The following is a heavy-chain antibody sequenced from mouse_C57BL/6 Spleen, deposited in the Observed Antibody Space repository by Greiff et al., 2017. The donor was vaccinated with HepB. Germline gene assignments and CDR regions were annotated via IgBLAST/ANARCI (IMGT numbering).Heavy chain of an antibody. D-gene: IGHD1-1*01. CDR3: ASLITTVVAHFDY. CDR2: IDPANGNT. J-gene: IGHJ2*01. CDR1: GFNIKNTY. V-gene: IGHV14-3*01. Sequence: EVQLQQSVAELVRPGASVKLSCTASGFNIKNTYMHWVKQRPEQGLEWIGRIDPANGNTKYAPKFQGKATITADTSSNTAFLQLSSLTSEDTAIYYCASLITTVVAHFDYWGQGTTLTVSS.